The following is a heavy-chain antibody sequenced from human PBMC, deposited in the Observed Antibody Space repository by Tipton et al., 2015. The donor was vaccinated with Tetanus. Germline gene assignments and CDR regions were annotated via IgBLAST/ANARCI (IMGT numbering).Heavy chain of an antibody. J-gene: IGHJ4*02. D-gene: IGHD2-21*02. CDR2: IYHGDSYS. V-gene: IGHV5-51*01. CDR1: GYMFSSHW. CDR3: ARIGGGDLDH. Sequence: QSGAEVKQPGESLKISCKGSGYMFSSHWIGWVRQVPGKGLEWLGTIYHGDSYSTYSPSFEAQVTISVDRSIDTAYLQWSSLRASDTAMYYCARIGGGDLDHWGQVTLVAVSS.